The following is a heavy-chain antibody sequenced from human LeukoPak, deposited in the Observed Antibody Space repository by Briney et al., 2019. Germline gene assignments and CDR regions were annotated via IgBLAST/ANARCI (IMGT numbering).Heavy chain of an antibody. J-gene: IGHJ4*02. CDR1: GFTFSGHN. CDR2: VSISSGTI. CDR3: ARAMSTFGGVRNYFDS. D-gene: IGHD3-16*01. Sequence: GGSLRLSCAASGFTFSGHNMNWVRQAPGKGLEWISFVSISSGTIYYADSVKGRFRISRDNAKSSLDLEMNSLRAEDTAVYYCARAMSTFGGVRNYFDSWGQGTLVTVS. V-gene: IGHV3-48*04.